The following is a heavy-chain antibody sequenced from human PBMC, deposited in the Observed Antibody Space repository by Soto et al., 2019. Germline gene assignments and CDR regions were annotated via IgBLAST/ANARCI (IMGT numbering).Heavy chain of an antibody. D-gene: IGHD6-6*01. V-gene: IGHV4-30-4*01. Sequence: QVQLQESGPGLVKPSQTLSLTCTVSGGSISSGDYYWSWIRQPPGKGLEWIVSIYYSGSTYYNPSLKSRVTISVDTSKNQFSLKLSAVTAADTAVYYCARVRRGAARPTNYFDYWGQGTLVTVSS. J-gene: IGHJ4*02. CDR3: ARVRRGAARPTNYFDY. CDR1: GGSISSGDYY. CDR2: IYYSGST.